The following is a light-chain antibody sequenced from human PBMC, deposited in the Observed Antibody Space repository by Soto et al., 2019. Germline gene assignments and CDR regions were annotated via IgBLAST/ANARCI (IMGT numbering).Light chain of an antibody. Sequence: DIQLTQSPSSLSASVGDRVTITCRASQSINSYLNWYQQKPGKAPKLLIYAASSLQSGVPLRFSGSGSGADYTLTITSLQPEDFATYYCQQSYSIWTFGQGTKVEIK. CDR1: QSINSY. V-gene: IGKV1-39*01. CDR2: AAS. J-gene: IGKJ1*01. CDR3: QQSYSIWT.